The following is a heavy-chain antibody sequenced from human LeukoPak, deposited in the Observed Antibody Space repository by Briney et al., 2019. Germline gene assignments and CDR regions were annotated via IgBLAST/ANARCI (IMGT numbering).Heavy chain of an antibody. CDR3: ARVEWFGESDDAFDI. CDR2: IYYSGST. V-gene: IGHV4-59*01. CDR1: GGSISSYY. Sequence: SETLSLTCTVSGGSISSYYWSWIRQHPGRRLEWIGYIYYSGSTNYNPSLKSRVTISVDTSKNQFSLKLSSVTAADTAVYYCARVEWFGESDDAFDIWGQGTMVTVSS. D-gene: IGHD3-10*01. J-gene: IGHJ3*02.